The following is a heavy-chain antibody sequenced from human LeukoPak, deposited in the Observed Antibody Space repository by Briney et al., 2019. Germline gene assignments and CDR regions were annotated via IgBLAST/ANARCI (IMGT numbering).Heavy chain of an antibody. CDR1: GFTFSYFG. CDR2: IRYDGSDK. CDR3: ARVVPPTDYGSGSYFWDPYYFDY. D-gene: IGHD3-10*01. V-gene: IGHV3-30*02. J-gene: IGHJ4*02. Sequence: PGGSLRLSCAASGFTFSYFGIHWVRQAPGKGLEWVAFIRYDGSDKYYADSVKGRFTISRDNSKNTLYLQMNSLRAEDTAVYYCARVVPPTDYGSGSYFWDPYYFDYWGQGTLVTVSS.